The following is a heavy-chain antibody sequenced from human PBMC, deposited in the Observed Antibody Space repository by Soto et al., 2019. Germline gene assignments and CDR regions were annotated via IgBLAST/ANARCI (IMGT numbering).Heavy chain of an antibody. CDR3: ARVAVTTYYFDY. V-gene: IGHV3-74*01. Sequence: EVQLVESGGDLVQPGGSLRLSCAASGFTFTSYWMHWVRQSPGKGLGWVSRINPDGSRTSYADSVKGRFTISRDTAKNTLYLQMNSLGADDTAVYYCARVAVTTYYFDYWGHGTLVTVSS. J-gene: IGHJ4*01. D-gene: IGHD4-17*01. CDR2: INPDGSRT. CDR1: GFTFTSYW.